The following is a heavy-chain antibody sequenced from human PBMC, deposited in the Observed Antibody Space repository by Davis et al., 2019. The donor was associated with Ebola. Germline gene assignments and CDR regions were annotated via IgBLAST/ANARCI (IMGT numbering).Heavy chain of an antibody. V-gene: IGHV3-30*03. CDR3: ARRLSGWYIDY. CDR2: ISYDGSNK. D-gene: IGHD6-19*01. Sequence: GGSLRLSCAASGFTFSSYGMHWVRQAPGKGLEWVAVISYDGSNKYYADSVKGRFTIARDNSKNTLYLQMNSLRVEDTAVYYCARRLSGWYIDYWGQGTLVTVSS. CDR1: GFTFSSYG. J-gene: IGHJ4*02.